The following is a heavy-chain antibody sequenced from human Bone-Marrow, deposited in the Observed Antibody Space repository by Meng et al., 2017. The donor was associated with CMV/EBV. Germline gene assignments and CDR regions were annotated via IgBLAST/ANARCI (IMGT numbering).Heavy chain of an antibody. D-gene: IGHD3-16*01. CDR2: IIPIFGTA. V-gene: IGHV1-69*05. CDR3: ASSPTPEPLLRLPDRYYYYGMDV. CDR1: GGTFSSYA. J-gene: IGHJ6*02. Sequence: SVKVSCKASGGTFSSYAISWVRQAPGQRLEWMGGIIPIFGTANYAQKFQGRVTITTDESTSTAYMELSSLRSEDTAVYYCASSPTPEPLLRLPDRYYYYGMDVWGQGPTVTVSS.